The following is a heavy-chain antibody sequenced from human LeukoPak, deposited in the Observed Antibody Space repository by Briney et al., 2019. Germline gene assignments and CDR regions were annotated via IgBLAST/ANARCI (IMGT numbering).Heavy chain of an antibody. Sequence: SETLSLTCTVSGGSISSYYWSWIRQPPGKGLEWIGYIYYSGTTNYNPSLKSRVTISVDTSKNQFSLKLSSVTAADTAVYYCARGPVCYYDSSGYCCYYYYYMDVWGKGTTVTISS. CDR2: IYYSGTT. D-gene: IGHD3-22*01. CDR3: ARGPVCYYDSSGYCCYYYYYMDV. J-gene: IGHJ6*03. V-gene: IGHV4-59*01. CDR1: GGSISSYY.